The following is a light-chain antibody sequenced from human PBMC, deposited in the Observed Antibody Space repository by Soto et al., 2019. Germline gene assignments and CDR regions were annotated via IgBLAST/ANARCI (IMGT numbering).Light chain of an antibody. CDR1: QSISSW. J-gene: IGKJ1*01. V-gene: IGKV1-5*03. Sequence: DIQMSKSPWTLSPSVEDRVTMTCRASQSISSWLAWYQQKPGRAPKLLIYKASSLESGVPSRFSGSGSGTEFTLTISSLQPDDFATYYCQQYNSQWTFGQGTKVDIK. CDR2: KAS. CDR3: QQYNSQWT.